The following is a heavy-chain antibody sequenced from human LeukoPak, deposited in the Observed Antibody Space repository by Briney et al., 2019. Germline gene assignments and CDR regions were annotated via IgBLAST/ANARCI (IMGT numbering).Heavy chain of an antibody. D-gene: IGHD3-10*01. Sequence: GGSLRLSCAASGFTFSSYSMNWVRQAPGKGLEWVSSISSSSSYIYYADSVKGRFTISRDNAKNSLYLQMNSLRAEDTAVCYCARDYYGSGSYYPGTFDYWGQGTLVTVSS. J-gene: IGHJ4*02. CDR3: ARDYYGSGSYYPGTFDY. CDR2: ISSSSSYI. CDR1: GFTFSSYS. V-gene: IGHV3-21*01.